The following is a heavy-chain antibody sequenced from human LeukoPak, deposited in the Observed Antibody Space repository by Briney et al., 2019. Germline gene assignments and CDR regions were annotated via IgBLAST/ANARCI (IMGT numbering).Heavy chain of an antibody. V-gene: IGHV4-39*07. D-gene: IGHD6-6*01. J-gene: IGHJ4*02. Sequence: SETLSLTCTVSGGSISSSSYYWGWIRQPPGKGLEWIGEISHRGSTNYNPSLKTRVTISVDTSKNQFSLKLNSVTAADTAVYYCTRDRVAGSSSPLDYWGLGSLVTVSS. CDR1: GGSISSSSYY. CDR2: ISHRGST. CDR3: TRDRVAGSSSPLDY.